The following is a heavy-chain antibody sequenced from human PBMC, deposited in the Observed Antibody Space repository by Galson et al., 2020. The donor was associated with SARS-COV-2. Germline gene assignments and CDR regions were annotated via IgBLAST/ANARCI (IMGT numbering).Heavy chain of an antibody. CDR3: ARDRHSGWKDYGMDV. CDR2: INAGNGNT. Sequence: ASVKVSCKASGYTFTSYAMHWVRQAPGQRLEWMGWINAGNGNTKYSQKFQGRVTITRDTSASTAYMELSSLRSEDTAVYYCARDRHSGWKDYGMDVWGQGTTVTVSS. V-gene: IGHV1-3*01. CDR1: GYTFTSYA. J-gene: IGHJ6*02. D-gene: IGHD6-19*01.